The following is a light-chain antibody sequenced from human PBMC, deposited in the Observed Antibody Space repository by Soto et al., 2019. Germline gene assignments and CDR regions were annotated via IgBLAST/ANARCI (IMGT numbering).Light chain of an antibody. V-gene: IGKV3-20*01. CDR3: QQYGSSPVLT. Sequence: EIVLTQSPGTLSLSPGERATLSCRASQSVRSNYLAWYQQKPGQAPRLLISGASSRATGIPDRFSGSGSGTDFTLTISRLEPEDFAVYFCQQYGSSPVLTFGGGTMVEIK. CDR2: GAS. J-gene: IGKJ4*01. CDR1: QSVRSNY.